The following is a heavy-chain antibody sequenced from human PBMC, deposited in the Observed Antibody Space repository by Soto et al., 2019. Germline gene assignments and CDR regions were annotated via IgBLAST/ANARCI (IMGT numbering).Heavy chain of an antibody. Sequence: ASVKVSCKASGYTFTSYGISWVRQAPGQGLEWMGWISAYNGNTNYAQKLQGRVTMTTDTSTSRAYMELRSLGSDDTAVYYCARAGTYSSGWYGYYFDYWGQGTLVTVSS. CDR1: GYTFTSYG. J-gene: IGHJ4*02. D-gene: IGHD6-19*01. CDR2: ISAYNGNT. V-gene: IGHV1-18*01. CDR3: ARAGTYSSGWYGYYFDY.